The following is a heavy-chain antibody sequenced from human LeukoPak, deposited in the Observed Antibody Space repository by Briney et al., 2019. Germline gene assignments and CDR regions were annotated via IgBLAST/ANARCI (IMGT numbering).Heavy chain of an antibody. V-gene: IGHV1-2*02. D-gene: IGHD1-1*01. CDR3: ARVRSAEERAWAY. CDR1: GYTFTGYY. Sequence: ASVKVSCKASGYTFTGYYMHWVRQAPGQGLEWMGWINPNSGGTNYAQKFQGRVTMTRDASISTAYMELSSLRSDDTAVYFCARVRSAEERAWAYWGQGTLVTVSS. J-gene: IGHJ4*02. CDR2: INPNSGGT.